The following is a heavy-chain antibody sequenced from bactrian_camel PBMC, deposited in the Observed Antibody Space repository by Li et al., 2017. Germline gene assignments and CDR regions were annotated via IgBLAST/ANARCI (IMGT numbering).Heavy chain of an antibody. D-gene: IGHD4*01. CDR1: GFTFSSYW. CDR2: INSGSTIT. J-gene: IGHJ4*01. Sequence: HVQLVESGGGLVQPGGSLRLSCAASGFTFSSYWMYWVRQAPGKGLEWVSTINSGSTITIYGDAVKGRFTISRDNTKNTVYLQLNSLKTEDMAMYYCAKDNAPWSDYADTYTHWGEGTQVTVS. CDR3: AKDNAPWSDYADTYTH. V-gene: IGHV3S1*01.